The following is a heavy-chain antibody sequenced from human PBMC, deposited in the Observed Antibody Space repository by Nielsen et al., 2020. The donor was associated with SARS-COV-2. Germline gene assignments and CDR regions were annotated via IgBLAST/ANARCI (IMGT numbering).Heavy chain of an antibody. CDR3: ARAPPELGDAFDI. V-gene: IGHV1-8*01. D-gene: IGHD6-13*01. Sequence: ASVKVSCKASGGTFSRYAISWVRQATGQGLEWMGWMNPSSGNTAYAQKFQGRVTMTRNTSIRTAYMELSSLRSEDTAVYYCARAPPELGDAFDIWGQGTMVTVSS. CDR1: GGTFSRYA. CDR2: MNPSSGNT. J-gene: IGHJ3*02.